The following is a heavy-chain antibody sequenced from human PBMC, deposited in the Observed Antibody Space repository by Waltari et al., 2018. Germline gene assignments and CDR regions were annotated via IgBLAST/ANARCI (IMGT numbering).Heavy chain of an antibody. CDR2: MHPNSGNT. CDR3: ARGQRGRYYYYMDV. D-gene: IGHD6-25*01. CDR1: GYTFTSYD. Sequence: QVQLVQSGAEVKKPGASVKVSCKASGYTFTSYDINWVRQATGQGLEWMGWMHPNSGNTGYAQKFQGRVTMTRNTSISTAYMELSSLRSEDTAVYFCARGQRGRYYYYMDVWGKGTTVTVSS. V-gene: IGHV1-8*01. J-gene: IGHJ6*03.